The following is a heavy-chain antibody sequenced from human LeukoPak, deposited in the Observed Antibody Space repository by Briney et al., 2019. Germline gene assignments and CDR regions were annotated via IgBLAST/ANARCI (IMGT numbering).Heavy chain of an antibody. J-gene: IGHJ4*02. CDR2: ISSSSSYI. CDR1: GFTFSSYS. CDR3: ARDLYPGGYSYGILDS. V-gene: IGHV3-21*01. D-gene: IGHD5-18*01. Sequence: GGSLRLSCAASGFTFSSYSMNWVRQAPGKGLEGVSSISSSSSYIYYADSVKDRFTTSRDNAKTSLYLQMSSPRAQDTAVYYCARDLYPGGYSYGILDSWGQGTLGTVSS.